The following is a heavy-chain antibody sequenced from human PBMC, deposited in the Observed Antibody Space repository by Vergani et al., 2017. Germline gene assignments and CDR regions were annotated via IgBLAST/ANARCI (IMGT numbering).Heavy chain of an antibody. CDR1: GFTFSNND. CDR2: TRYDGSNK. V-gene: IGHV3-30*02. J-gene: IGHJ4*02. CDR3: AKRGDYGDYLGY. D-gene: IGHD4-17*01. Sequence: QVQLVESRGGVVQPGGSLRLSCAASGFTFSNNDMQWVRQAPGKGLEWVALTRYDGSNKSYADSVKGRFTISRDNSKKMLYLQMNSLRTEDTAVYYCAKRGDYGDYLGYWGQGTLVIVSS.